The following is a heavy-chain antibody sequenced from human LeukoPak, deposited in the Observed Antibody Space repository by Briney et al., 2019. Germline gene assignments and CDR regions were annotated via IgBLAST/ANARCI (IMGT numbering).Heavy chain of an antibody. CDR3: ARVRTYAFDS. CDR2: ISNSGSTI. D-gene: IGHD2-2*01. V-gene: IGHV3-48*02. Sequence: PGGSLRLSCAASGFIFSTYSMNWVRQAPGKGLEWVSYISNSGSTIGYADSVKGRFTISRDNAKDSLYLQMNSLRDEDTAVYYCARVRTYAFDSWGQGILVTVSS. J-gene: IGHJ4*02. CDR1: GFIFSTYS.